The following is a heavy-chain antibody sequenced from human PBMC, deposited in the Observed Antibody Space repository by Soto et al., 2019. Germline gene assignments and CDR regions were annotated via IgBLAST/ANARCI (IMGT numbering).Heavy chain of an antibody. V-gene: IGHV1-3*01. CDR1: GYTFTSYA. CDR2: INAGNGNT. D-gene: IGHD3-3*01. Sequence: ASVKVSCKASGYTFTSYAMHWVRQAPGQRLEWMGWINAGNGNTKYSQKFQGRVTITRDTSTSTVYMELSSLRSEDTAVYYCARVIWSGYAFDLWGQGTMVTVSS. J-gene: IGHJ3*01. CDR3: ARVIWSGYAFDL.